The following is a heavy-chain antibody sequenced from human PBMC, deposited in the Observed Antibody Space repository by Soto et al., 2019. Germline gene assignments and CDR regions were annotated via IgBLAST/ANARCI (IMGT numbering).Heavy chain of an antibody. Sequence: GASVKVSCKASGYTFTSYATHWVRQAPGQRLEWMGWINAGNGNTKYSQKFQGRVTITRDTSASTAYMELSSLRSEDTAVYYCARGLGLYYFDYWGQGTLVTVSS. V-gene: IGHV1-3*01. CDR1: GYTFTSYA. D-gene: IGHD1-26*01. CDR2: INAGNGNT. J-gene: IGHJ4*02. CDR3: ARGLGLYYFDY.